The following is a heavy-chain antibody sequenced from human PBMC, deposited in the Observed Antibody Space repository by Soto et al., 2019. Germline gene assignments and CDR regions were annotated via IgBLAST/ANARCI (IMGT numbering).Heavy chain of an antibody. D-gene: IGHD4-4*01. CDR1: GGSISSYY. V-gene: IGHV4-59*01. CDR3: ARGFDYSEYYVDY. J-gene: IGHJ4*02. CDR2: IYYSGST. Sequence: SETLSLTCTVSGGSISSYYWSWIRQPPGKGIEWIGYIYYSGSTNYNPSLKSRVTISVDTSKNQFSLKLSSVTAAATPVYYFARGFDYSEYYVDYWGQGTLVTFSS.